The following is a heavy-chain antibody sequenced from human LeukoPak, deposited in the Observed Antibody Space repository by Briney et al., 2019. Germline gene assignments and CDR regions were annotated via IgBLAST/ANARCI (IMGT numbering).Heavy chain of an antibody. CDR1: GYSFTGYY. CDR3: ATWGGYGSGSYFDY. CDR2: MNPNSGGT. D-gene: IGHD3-10*01. Sequence: ASVKVSCKASGYSFTGYYMHWVRQAPGQGLEWMGWMNPNSGGTDYPQKFQGRVTMTRDTSITTAYMELSRLTSDDTAVHYCATWGGYGSGSYFDYWGQGTLVTVSS. V-gene: IGHV1-2*02. J-gene: IGHJ4*02.